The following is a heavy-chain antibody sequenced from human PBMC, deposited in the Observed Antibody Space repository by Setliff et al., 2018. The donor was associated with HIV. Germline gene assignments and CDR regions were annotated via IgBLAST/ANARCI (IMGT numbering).Heavy chain of an antibody. Sequence: SETLSLTCAVYGGSFSGYYWSWIRQPPGKGLEWIGEIIHSGSTNYNPSLKSRVTISVDTSKNQFSLKLSSVTAADTAVYYCARIPQLLDYAMDVWGQGTTVTVSS. CDR1: GGSFSGYY. CDR2: IIHSGST. V-gene: IGHV4-34*12. D-gene: IGHD2-2*01. J-gene: IGHJ6*02. CDR3: ARIPQLLDYAMDV.